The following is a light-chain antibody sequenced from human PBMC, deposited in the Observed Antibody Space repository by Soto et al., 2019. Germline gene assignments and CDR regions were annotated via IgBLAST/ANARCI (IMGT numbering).Light chain of an antibody. J-gene: IGKJ5*01. V-gene: IGKV3-20*01. CDR2: GAS. Sequence: VLTQSPGILSFSPGARATLSCRARQSVTKNNLNWYQQKPAQAPRLLIYGASIRATGIPDRFSGIASETDFTLTIRGLETEDFALYDGQQYGSSAPITFGQGTRLEIK. CDR3: QQYGSSAPIT. CDR1: QSVTKNN.